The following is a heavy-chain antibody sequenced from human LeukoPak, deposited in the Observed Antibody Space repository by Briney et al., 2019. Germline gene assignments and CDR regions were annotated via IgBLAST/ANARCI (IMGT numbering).Heavy chain of an antibody. CDR1: GYTFTSYD. D-gene: IGHD6-19*01. J-gene: IGHJ6*03. Sequence: GASVKVSCKASGYTFTSYDINWVRQATGQGLEWMGWMNPNSGNTGYAQKFQGRVTITRNTSISTAYMELSSLRSEDTAVYYCARGLGSSGWYRYYYYYMDVWGKGTTVTVSS. CDR2: MNPNSGNT. CDR3: ARGLGSSGWYRYYYYYMDV. V-gene: IGHV1-8*01.